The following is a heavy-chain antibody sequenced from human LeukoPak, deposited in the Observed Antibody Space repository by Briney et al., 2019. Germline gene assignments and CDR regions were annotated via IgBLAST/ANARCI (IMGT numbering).Heavy chain of an antibody. J-gene: IGHJ4*02. CDR1: GFTFSSSA. V-gene: IGHV3-23*01. CDR3: AKQLGYCSDGSCYFPY. CDR2: ISNNGGYT. D-gene: IGHD2-15*01. Sequence: GGSLRLSCAASGFTFSSSAMSWVRQAPGKGLEWVSAISNNGGYTYYADSVQGRFTISRDNSKSTLCLQMNSLRAEDTAVYYCAKQLGYCSDGSCYFPYWGQGNLVTVSS.